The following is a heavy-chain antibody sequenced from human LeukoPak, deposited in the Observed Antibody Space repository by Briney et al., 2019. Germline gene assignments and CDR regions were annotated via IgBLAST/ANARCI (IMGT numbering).Heavy chain of an antibody. CDR2: IKQDGSEK. Sequence: GGSLRLSCVVSGFTFSSYWMSWVRQAPGKGLEWVANIKQDGSEKYYVDSVKGRFTMSRDNAKNSLYLQMNSLRAEDSAVYYCTRGPTLIGVAGTWPLDYWGQGTLVTVSS. J-gene: IGHJ4*02. D-gene: IGHD6-19*01. CDR3: TRGPTLIGVAGTWPLDY. CDR1: GFTFSSYW. V-gene: IGHV3-7*01.